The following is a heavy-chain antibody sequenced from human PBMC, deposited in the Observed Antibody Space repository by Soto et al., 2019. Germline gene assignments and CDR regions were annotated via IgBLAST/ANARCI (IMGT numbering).Heavy chain of an antibody. V-gene: IGHV4-39*01. CDR2: IYYSGSA. CDR3: ARHGVDYGDYASYYYYGMDV. J-gene: IGHJ6*02. D-gene: IGHD4-17*01. CDR1: GGSISSSTYY. Sequence: QLQLQESGPGLVKPSETLSLTCTVSGGSISSSTYYWGWIRQPPGKGLEWIGMIYYSGSAYYNPSLKSRVTISIDTSKNQFSLRLSSVTAADTAVYYCARHGVDYGDYASYYYYGMDVWGRGTMVTVSS.